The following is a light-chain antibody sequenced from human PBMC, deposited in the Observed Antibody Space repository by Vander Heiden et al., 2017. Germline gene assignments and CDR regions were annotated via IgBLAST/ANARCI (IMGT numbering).Light chain of an antibody. J-gene: IGKJ3*01. Sequence: DIVMTQSPLSLPVTPGEPASISCRSSQSLLHSNGYNYLDWYLQKPGQAPQLLIYLGSNRASGVPDRFSGSGSGTDFTLKISRVEAEDVGVYYCMQSLQKTGFTFGHGTKVDIK. V-gene: IGKV2-28*01. CDR3: MQSLQKTGFT. CDR2: LGS. CDR1: QSLLHSNGYNY.